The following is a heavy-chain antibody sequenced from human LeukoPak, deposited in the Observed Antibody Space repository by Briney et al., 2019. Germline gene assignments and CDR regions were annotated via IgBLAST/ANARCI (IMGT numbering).Heavy chain of an antibody. J-gene: IGHJ6*02. CDR1: DFTFSSFA. CDR2: ISGSGGST. V-gene: IGHV3-23*01. Sequence: GGSLDLPCEASDFTFSSFAWSWFGKPQGKGLEWVSAISGSGGSTYYADSVKGRFTISRDNSKNTLYLQMNSLRAEDTAVYYCAKGTGMDVWGQGTTVTVSS. CDR3: AKGTGMDV.